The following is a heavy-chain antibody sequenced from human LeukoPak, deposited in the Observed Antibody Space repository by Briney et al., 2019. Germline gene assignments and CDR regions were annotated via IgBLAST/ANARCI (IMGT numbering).Heavy chain of an antibody. J-gene: IGHJ4*02. CDR3: ARQYSSGTEY. CDR2: IYTSGST. D-gene: IGHD6-19*01. Sequence: SQTLSHTCTVSGGSISSGSYYWSWIRQPAGEGLEWIGRIYTSGSTNYNPSLKSRVTISVDTSKNQLSLKRTSVTAADTAVHYCARQYSSGTEYWGQGTLVTVSS. CDR1: GGSISSGSYY. V-gene: IGHV4-61*02.